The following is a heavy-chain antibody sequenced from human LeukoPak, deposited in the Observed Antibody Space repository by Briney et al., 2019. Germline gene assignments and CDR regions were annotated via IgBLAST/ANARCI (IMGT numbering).Heavy chain of an antibody. CDR3: ASGVRENYY. D-gene: IGHD3-10*01. J-gene: IGHJ4*02. V-gene: IGHV4-59*01. Sequence: PSETLSLTCTVSGGSISSYYWSWIRQPPGKGLEWIGYIYYSGSTNYNPSLKSRVTISVDTSKNQFSLKLSSVTAADTAVYYCASGVRENYYWGQGALVTVSS. CDR1: GGSISSYY. CDR2: IYYSGST.